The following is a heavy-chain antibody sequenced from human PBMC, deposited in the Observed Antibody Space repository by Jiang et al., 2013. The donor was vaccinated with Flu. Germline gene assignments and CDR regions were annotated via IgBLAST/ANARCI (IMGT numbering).Heavy chain of an antibody. CDR2: IRYDGSNK. CDR1: GFTFSSYG. CDR3: AKDLGSSWFQLFDY. J-gene: IGHJ4*02. D-gene: IGHD6-13*01. Sequence: VQLVESGGGVVQPGGSLRLSCAASGFTFSSYGMHWVRQAPGKGLEWVAFIRYDGSNKYYADSVKGRFTISRDNSKNTLYLQMNSLRAEDTAVYYCAKDLGSSWFQLFDYWGQGTLVTVSS. V-gene: IGHV3-30*02.